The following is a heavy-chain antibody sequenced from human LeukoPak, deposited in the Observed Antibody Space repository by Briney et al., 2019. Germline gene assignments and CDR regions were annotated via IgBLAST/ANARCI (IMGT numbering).Heavy chain of an antibody. Sequence: SSETLSLTCAVYGGSFSGYYWSWIRQPPGKGLEWIGEINHSGSTNYNPSLKSRVTISVDTSKNQFSLKLSSVTAADTAMYFCARGGFYGHPFEFGGQGILVIVSA. CDR3: ARGGFYGHPFEF. D-gene: IGHD3-10*01. CDR1: GGSFSGYY. V-gene: IGHV4-34*01. CDR2: INHSGST. J-gene: IGHJ4*02.